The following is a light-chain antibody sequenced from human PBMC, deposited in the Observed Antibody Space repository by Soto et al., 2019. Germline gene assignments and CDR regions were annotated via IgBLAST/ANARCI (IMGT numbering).Light chain of an antibody. Sequence: EIVLTQSPATLSLSPGERVTLSCRASQSVSSSLGWYQQIPGQAPRLLIYDASNRATGIPARFSGSGSGTDFTLPISSLEPEDFAVYYCQQRSNWPRTFGQGTKLEIK. J-gene: IGKJ2*01. CDR1: QSVSSS. CDR2: DAS. V-gene: IGKV3-11*01. CDR3: QQRSNWPRT.